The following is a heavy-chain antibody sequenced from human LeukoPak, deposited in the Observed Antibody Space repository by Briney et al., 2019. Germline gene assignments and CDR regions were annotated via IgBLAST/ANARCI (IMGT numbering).Heavy chain of an antibody. CDR2: IGGDGGST. V-gene: IGHV3-23*01. Sequence: PPGGSLRLSCAASGFTFSNYAMTWVRQAPGKGLEWVSAIGGDGGSTDYADSVKGRFTISRDNSKNTLYLQMNSLRAEDTALYYCAKRVGGTPYYWGLGTLVTVSS. D-gene: IGHD1-26*01. CDR1: GFTFSNYA. J-gene: IGHJ4*02. CDR3: AKRVGGTPYY.